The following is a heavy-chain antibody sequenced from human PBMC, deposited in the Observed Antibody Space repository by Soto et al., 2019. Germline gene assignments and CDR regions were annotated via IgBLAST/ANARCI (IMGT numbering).Heavy chain of an antibody. J-gene: IGHJ4*02. Sequence: QVQLVESGGGVVQPGRSLRLSCAASGFTLSSYAMHWVRQAPGKGLEWVAVISYDGSNKYCADSVKGRFTISRDNSKNTLYLQMNSLRAEDTAVYYCARTASNSGSYRHPFYYWGQGTLVTVSS. CDR2: ISYDGSNK. CDR1: GFTLSSYA. D-gene: IGHD1-26*01. CDR3: ARTASNSGSYRHPFYY. V-gene: IGHV3-30-3*01.